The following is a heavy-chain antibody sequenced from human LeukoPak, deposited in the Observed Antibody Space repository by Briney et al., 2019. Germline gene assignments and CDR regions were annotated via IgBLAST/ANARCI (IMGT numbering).Heavy chain of an antibody. D-gene: IGHD3-22*01. V-gene: IGHV4-61*02. CDR1: GGSISSGSYY. CDR2: IYTSGST. Sequence: TPSETLSLTCTVSGGSISSGSYYWSWIRQPAGKGLEWIGRIYTSGSTNYNPSLKGRVTISVDTSKNQFSLKLSSVTAADTAVYYCARSTYYYHSSRLPCVWGQGTLVTVSS. CDR3: ARSTYYYHSSRLPCV. J-gene: IGHJ4*02.